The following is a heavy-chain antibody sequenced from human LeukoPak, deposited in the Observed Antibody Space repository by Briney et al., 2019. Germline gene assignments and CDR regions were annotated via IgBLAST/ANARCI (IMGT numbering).Heavy chain of an antibody. CDR1: GYTFTGYY. V-gene: IGHV1-2*02. D-gene: IGHD5-12*01. Sequence: ASVNVSCKASGYTFTGYYMHWVRQAPGQGLEGMGWINPNSGGTNYAQNFQGRVTMTRGTSISTAYMELSRLRSDDTAVYYCARAPRGYSGYDYDDEDYMDVWGKGPTVPISS. J-gene: IGHJ6*03. CDR3: ARAPRGYSGYDYDDEDYMDV. CDR2: INPNSGGT.